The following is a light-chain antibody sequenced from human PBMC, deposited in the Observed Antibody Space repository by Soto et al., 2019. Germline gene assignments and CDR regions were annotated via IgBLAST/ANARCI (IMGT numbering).Light chain of an antibody. CDR2: LAS. J-gene: IGKJ2*01. CDR3: MQPLQCPMYT. V-gene: IGKV2-28*01. Sequence: DIVMTQFPLSLPVSPGESASISCTSSQSLLHANGNTYLDWYRQKPGQSPQLLIYLASNRSSGVPDRVSGSGSGTEFTLKIDRVESDDVAVYYCMQPLQCPMYTFGQGTRLEFK. CDR1: QSLLHANGNTY.